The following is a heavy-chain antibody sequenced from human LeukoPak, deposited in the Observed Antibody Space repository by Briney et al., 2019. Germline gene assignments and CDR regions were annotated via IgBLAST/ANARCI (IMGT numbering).Heavy chain of an antibody. CDR1: GFTVSSNY. D-gene: IGHD4-17*01. V-gene: IGHV3-53*01. Sequence: PGGSLRLSCAASGFTVSSNYMSWVRQAPGKGLEWVSVIYSGGSTYYADSVKGRFTISRDNSKNTLYLQMNSLRAEDTAVYYCARDPTTVTPYGMDVWGQGTTVTVSS. J-gene: IGHJ6*02. CDR3: ARDPTTVTPYGMDV. CDR2: IYSGGST.